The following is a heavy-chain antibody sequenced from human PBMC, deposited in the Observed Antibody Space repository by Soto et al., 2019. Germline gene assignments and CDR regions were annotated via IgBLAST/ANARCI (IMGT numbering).Heavy chain of an antibody. D-gene: IGHD6-13*01. CDR1: GDSISSYY. J-gene: IGHJ6*02. V-gene: IGHV4-4*07. Sequence: SETLSLTCTVSGDSISSYYWNWIRQPAGKGLEWIGRIDASGNSNYNPSLKSRVAMSVDTSKKQFSLKVTSVTAADTAVYYCARYSSNWFQTEGMDVWGQGTTVTVSS. CDR2: IDASGNS. CDR3: ARYSSNWFQTEGMDV.